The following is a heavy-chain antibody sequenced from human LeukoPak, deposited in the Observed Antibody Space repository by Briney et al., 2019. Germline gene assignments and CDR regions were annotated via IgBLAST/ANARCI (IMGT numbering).Heavy chain of an antibody. CDR1: GGSISSYY. CDR2: IYTSGST. CDR3: AREFTMVRGDDAFDI. V-gene: IGHV4-4*07. J-gene: IGHJ3*02. Sequence: SETLSLTCTVSGGSISSYYWSWIRQPAGKGLEWIGRIYTSGSTNYNPSLKSRVTMSVDTSKNQFSLKLSSVTAADRAVYYCAREFTMVRGDDAFDIWGQGTMVTVSS. D-gene: IGHD3-10*01.